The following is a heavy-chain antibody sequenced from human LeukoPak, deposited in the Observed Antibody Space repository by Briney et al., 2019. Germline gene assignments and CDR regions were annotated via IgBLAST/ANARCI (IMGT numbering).Heavy chain of an antibody. D-gene: IGHD3-22*01. CDR1: GYSFSSYW. CDR3: ARHWPDSSSPLDY. CDR2: VYPGDSDT. Sequence: GESLKISCKSSGYSFSSYWIAWVRQMPGKAPEWMGIVYPGDSDTRYSPSFQGRVTFSADKSISTAFLQWSSLKASDAAMYFCARHWPDSSSPLDYWGQETLVTVSS. J-gene: IGHJ4*02. V-gene: IGHV5-51*01.